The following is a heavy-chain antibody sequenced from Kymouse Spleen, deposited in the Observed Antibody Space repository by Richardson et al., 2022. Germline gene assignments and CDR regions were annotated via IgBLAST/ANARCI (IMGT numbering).Heavy chain of an antibody. J-gene: IGHJ6*02. D-gene: IGHD1-1*01. V-gene: IGHV3-7*01. CDR2: IKQDGSEK. CDR1: GFTFSSYW. Sequence: EVQLVESGGGLVQPGGSLRLSCAASGFTFSSYWMSWVRQAPGKGLEWVANIKQDGSEKYYVDSVKGRFTISRDNAKNSLYLQMNSLRAEDTAVYYCARDQLQLERRGDYYYYYGMDVWGQGTTVTVSS. CDR3: ARDQLQLERRGDYYYYYGMDV.